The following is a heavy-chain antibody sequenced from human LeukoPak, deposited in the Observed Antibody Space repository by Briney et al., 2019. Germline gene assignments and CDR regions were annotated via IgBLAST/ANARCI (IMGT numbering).Heavy chain of an antibody. CDR2: VHHTGSA. D-gene: IGHD4/OR15-4a*01. J-gene: IGHJ6*02. CDR1: GISLSTYY. CDR3: ARDSWDYIAMDV. V-gene: IGHV4-59*01. Sequence: TLETLSLTCTVSGISLSTYYWSWVRQPPGKGLEWIGYVHHTGSADYNPSLKSRVTISLDMSKSQFSLKLTSATAADTAVYYCARDSWDYIAMDVWGPGTTVTVSS.